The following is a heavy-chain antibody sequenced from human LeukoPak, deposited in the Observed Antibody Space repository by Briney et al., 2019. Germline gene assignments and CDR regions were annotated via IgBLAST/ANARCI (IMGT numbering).Heavy chain of an antibody. D-gene: IGHD3-10*01. Sequence: GGSLRLSCAASGFTVSSNYMSWVRQAPGKGLEWVSVIYSGGSTYYADSVKGRFTISRDNSKNTLYLQMNSLRAEDTAVYYCAREAGAYYGSGSLVWYYYYGMDVWGQGTTVTVSS. CDR1: GFTVSSNY. J-gene: IGHJ6*02. CDR3: AREAGAYYGSGSLVWYYYYGMDV. V-gene: IGHV3-66*01. CDR2: IYSGGST.